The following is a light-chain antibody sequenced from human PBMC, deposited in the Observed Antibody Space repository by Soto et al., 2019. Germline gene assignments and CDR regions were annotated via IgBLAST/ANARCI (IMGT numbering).Light chain of an antibody. CDR1: QSVSSY. J-gene: IGKJ2*01. V-gene: IGKV3-11*01. CDR2: DAS. CDR3: LQRSSWPPYT. Sequence: EIVLTQSPATLSLSPGERATLSCRASQSVSSYLAWYQQKPGQAPRLLIYDASNRATGIPARFSGSGSGTDFTLTISSLEPEDFAVYYCLQRSSWPPYTFGQGTKLEIK.